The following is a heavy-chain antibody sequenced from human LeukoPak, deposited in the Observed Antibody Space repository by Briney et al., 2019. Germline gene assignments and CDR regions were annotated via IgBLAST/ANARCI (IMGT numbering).Heavy chain of an antibody. CDR1: GFTPRNHG. CDR3: VRNNAMDV. CDR2: VNRDGSET. V-gene: IGHV3-7*03. Sequence: GGSLRPSFAASGFTPRNHGMTWVGQVPGRGPEWVANVNRDGSETYYLDSVKGRFTISRDNAKSSLNLQMNSLRAEDTALYYCVRNNAMDVWGQGTAVIVSS. J-gene: IGHJ6*02. D-gene: IGHD2-8*01.